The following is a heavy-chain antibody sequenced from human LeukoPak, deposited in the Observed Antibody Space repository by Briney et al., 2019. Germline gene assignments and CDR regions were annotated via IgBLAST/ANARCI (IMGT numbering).Heavy chain of an antibody. J-gene: IGHJ4*02. CDR3: AKFRFLRSLDY. Sequence: GGSLRLSCAASGFTVSSDYMSWVRQAPGKGLEWVSVIYSGGSTYYADSVKGRFTISRDNSKNTLYLQMNSLRAEDTAVYYCAKFRFLRSLDYWGQGTLVTVFS. V-gene: IGHV3-66*01. D-gene: IGHD3-16*01. CDR1: GFTVSSDY. CDR2: IYSGGST.